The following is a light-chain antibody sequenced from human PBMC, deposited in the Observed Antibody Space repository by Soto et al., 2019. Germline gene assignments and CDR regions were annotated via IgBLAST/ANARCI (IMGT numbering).Light chain of an antibody. CDR2: DVS. CDR1: SSDGGGYNY. Sequence: QSALTQPASVSGSPGQSITISCTGTSSDGGGYNYVSWYQQHPCKAPKLMIYDVSNRPSGVSNRFSGSKSGNTASLTISGLQAEDEADYYCSSYTSSTLGFGGGTKVTVL. CDR3: SSYTSSTLG. V-gene: IGLV2-14*01. J-gene: IGLJ3*02.